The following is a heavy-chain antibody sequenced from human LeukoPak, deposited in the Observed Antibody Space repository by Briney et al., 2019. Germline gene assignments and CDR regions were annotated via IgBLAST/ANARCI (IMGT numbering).Heavy chain of an antibody. J-gene: IGHJ5*02. V-gene: IGHV3-23*01. CDR2: ISGSGGST. CDR3: AKGSSISSWNWFDP. Sequence: GGSLRLSCAASGFTFSTYGMSWVRQAPGKGLEWVSAISGSGGSTYYADSVKGRFTISRDNSKDTLYLQMNSLRAEDTAVYYCAKGSSISSWNWFDPWGQGTLVTVSS. CDR1: GFTFSTYG. D-gene: IGHD6-13*01.